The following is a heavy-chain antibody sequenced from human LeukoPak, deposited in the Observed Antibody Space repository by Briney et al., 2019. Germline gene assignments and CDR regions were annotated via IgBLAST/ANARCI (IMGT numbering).Heavy chain of an antibody. V-gene: IGHV4-34*01. Sequence: SETLSLTCAVYGGSFSGYYWSWIRQPPGKGLEWIGEINHSGSTNYNPSLKSRVTISVDTSKNHFSLRLTSVTTADTAVYYCARDRGYSSGWSIGFDPWGQGTLVTVSS. CDR3: ARDRGYSSGWSIGFDP. CDR1: GGSFSGYY. CDR2: INHSGST. J-gene: IGHJ5*02. D-gene: IGHD6-19*01.